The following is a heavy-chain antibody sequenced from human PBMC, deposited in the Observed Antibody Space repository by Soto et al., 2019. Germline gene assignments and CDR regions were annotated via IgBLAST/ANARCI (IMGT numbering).Heavy chain of an antibody. Sequence: ASVKVSCKASGYTFTSYGISWVRQAPGQGLEWMGWISAYNGNTNYAQKLQGRVTMTTDTSTSTAYMELRSLRSDDTAVYYCARGGPGNYYYYYGMDVWRQGTTVTVSS. D-gene: IGHD3-16*01. CDR1: GYTFTSYG. CDR3: ARGGPGNYYYYYGMDV. CDR2: ISAYNGNT. J-gene: IGHJ6*02. V-gene: IGHV1-18*04.